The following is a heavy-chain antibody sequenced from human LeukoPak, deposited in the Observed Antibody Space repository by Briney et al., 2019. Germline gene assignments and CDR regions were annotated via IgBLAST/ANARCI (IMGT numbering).Heavy chain of an antibody. J-gene: IGHJ3*01. CDR1: GFTFSDYA. CDR3: ARSNCSTTTCLFNAFDV. V-gene: IGHV3-64*01. Sequence: PGGSLRLSCAASGFTFSDYAMHWVRQAPGKGLEYVSLISSNGGSTYYANSVKGRFTISRDNSKDTLPLQMGSLRAEDMAVYYCARSNCSTTTCLFNAFDVWGQGTMVIVSS. D-gene: IGHD2-2*01. CDR2: ISSNGGST.